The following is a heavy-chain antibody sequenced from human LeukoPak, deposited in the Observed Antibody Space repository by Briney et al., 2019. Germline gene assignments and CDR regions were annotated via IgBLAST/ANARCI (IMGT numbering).Heavy chain of an antibody. V-gene: IGHV3-7*03. J-gene: IGHJ3*02. CDR3: AREGPMTTVTTNSPRGAFDI. CDR1: GFTFSDYW. D-gene: IGHD4-17*01. Sequence: PGGSLRLSCTASGFTFSDYWMTWVRQAPGKGLEWVANIKQDGSAKYYVDSVKGRFTISRDNAKNSLYLQMDSLRVDDTAVYYCAREGPMTTVTTNSPRGAFDIWGQGTMVTVSS. CDR2: IKQDGSAK.